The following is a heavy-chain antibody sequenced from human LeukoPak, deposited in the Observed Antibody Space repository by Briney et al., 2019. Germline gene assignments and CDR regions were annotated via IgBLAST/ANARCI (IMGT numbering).Heavy chain of an antibody. V-gene: IGHV1-24*01. Sequence: ASVKVSCKVSGYTLTELSMHWVRQAPGKGFEWMGRFDPEKGETIYAQKFQGRVTMTEDTSTDTAYMELSSLRSEDTAVYYCARGTSYYDSNGYYYGSGVDAFDIWGQETMVTVSS. CDR2: FDPEKGET. J-gene: IGHJ3*02. CDR1: GYTLTELS. CDR3: ARGTSYYDSNGYYYGSGVDAFDI. D-gene: IGHD3-22*01.